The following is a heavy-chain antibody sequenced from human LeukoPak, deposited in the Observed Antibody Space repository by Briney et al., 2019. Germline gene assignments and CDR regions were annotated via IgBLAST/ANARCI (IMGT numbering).Heavy chain of an antibody. J-gene: IGHJ4*02. V-gene: IGHV4-59*01. CDR2: MHSSGST. CDR1: GGSISSFY. D-gene: IGHD3-22*01. Sequence: PSETLSPTCTVSGGSISSFYWGWIRQPPGKGLEWIGHMHSSGSTDYNPSLKSRVTMSVDTPKNQFSLRLSSVTAADTAVYWCAGVLRVEMVVNYWGQGTLVTVSS. CDR3: AGVLRVEMVVNY.